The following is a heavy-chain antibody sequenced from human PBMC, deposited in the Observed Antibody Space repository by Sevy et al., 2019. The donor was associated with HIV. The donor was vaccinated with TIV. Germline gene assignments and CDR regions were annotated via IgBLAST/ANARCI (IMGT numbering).Heavy chain of an antibody. D-gene: IGHD6-19*01. CDR3: AKGPHHLAYSSGWYYFDY. Sequence: GGSLRLSCAASGFTFSSYGMHWVRQAPGKGLEWVAVISYDGSNKYYADSVKGRFTISRDNSKNTLYLQMNSLRAEDTAVYYCAKGPHHLAYSSGWYYFDYWGPGTLVTVSS. J-gene: IGHJ4*02. CDR2: ISYDGSNK. CDR1: GFTFSSYG. V-gene: IGHV3-30*18.